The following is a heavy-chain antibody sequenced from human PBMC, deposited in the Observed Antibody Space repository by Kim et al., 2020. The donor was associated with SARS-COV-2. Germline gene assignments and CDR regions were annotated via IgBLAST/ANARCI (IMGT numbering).Heavy chain of an antibody. CDR3: AKDLLRMGDTAMVTYYY. D-gene: IGHD5-18*01. V-gene: IGHV3-30*18. CDR1: GFTFSSYG. CDR2: ISYDGSNK. Sequence: GGSLRLSCAASGFTFSSYGMHWVRQAPGKGLEWVAVISYDGSNKYYADSVKGRFTISRDNSKNTLYLQMNSLRAEDTAVYYCAKDLLRMGDTAMVTYYY. J-gene: IGHJ6*01.